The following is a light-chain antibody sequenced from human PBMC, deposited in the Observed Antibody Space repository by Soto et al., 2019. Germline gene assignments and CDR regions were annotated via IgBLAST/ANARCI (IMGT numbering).Light chain of an antibody. CDR2: WAS. V-gene: IGKV4-1*01. J-gene: IGKJ1*01. CDR3: QQYYSTPPM. CDR1: QSVLYSSNNKNY. Sequence: DIVMTQSPDSLAVSLGERATINCKSSQSVLYSSNNKNYLAWYQQKPGQPPKLLIYWASTRESGVPDRFSGSGSGTDFTLTISSRQAEDVAVYYCQQYYSTPPMFGQGTKVDIK.